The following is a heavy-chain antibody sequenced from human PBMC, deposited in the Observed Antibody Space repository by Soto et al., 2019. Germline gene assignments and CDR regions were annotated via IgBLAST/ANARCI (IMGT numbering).Heavy chain of an antibody. J-gene: IGHJ6*03. CDR3: ARETKEYCSSTSCALLYYYYMDV. Sequence: QVQLQESGPGLVKPSQTLSLTCTVSGGSISSGGYYWSWIRQHPGKGLEWIGYIYYSGSTYYNPSLKSRVTISVDTSKNQFSLKLRSVTAADTAVYYCARETKEYCSSTSCALLYYYYMDVWGKGTTVTVSS. CDR2: IYYSGST. V-gene: IGHV4-31*03. D-gene: IGHD2-2*01. CDR1: GGSISSGGYY.